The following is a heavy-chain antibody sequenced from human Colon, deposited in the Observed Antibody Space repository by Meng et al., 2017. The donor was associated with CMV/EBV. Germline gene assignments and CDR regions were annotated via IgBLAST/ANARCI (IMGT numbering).Heavy chain of an antibody. J-gene: IGHJ4*02. CDR1: GFPFSSYG. Sequence: CASHGFPFSSYGMHWVRQAPGKGLEWVAIISYDGSNKYYADSVKGRFTISRDNSKNTLYLQMNSLRAEDTAVYYCAKDLETTDAIMDYWGQGTLVTVSS. V-gene: IGHV3-30*18. CDR3: AKDLETTDAIMDY. D-gene: IGHD3-16*01. CDR2: ISYDGSNK.